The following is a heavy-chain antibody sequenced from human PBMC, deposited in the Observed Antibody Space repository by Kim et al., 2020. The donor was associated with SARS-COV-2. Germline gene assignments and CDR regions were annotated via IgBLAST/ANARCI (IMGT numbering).Heavy chain of an antibody. V-gene: IGHV1-69*13. CDR3: ARDHGSYLGNGMDV. CDR1: GGTFSSYA. D-gene: IGHD1-26*01. CDR2: IIPIFGTA. J-gene: IGHJ6*02. Sequence: SVKVSCKASGGTFSSYAISWVRQAPGQGLEWMGGIIPIFGTANYAQKFQGRVTITADESTSTAYMELSSLRSEDTAVYYCARDHGSYLGNGMDVWGQGTTVTVSS.